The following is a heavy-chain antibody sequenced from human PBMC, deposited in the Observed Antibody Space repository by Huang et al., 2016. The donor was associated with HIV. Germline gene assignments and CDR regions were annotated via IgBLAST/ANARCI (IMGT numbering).Heavy chain of an antibody. CDR2: IVGNGGST. J-gene: IGHJ2*01. CDR1: GFTFSTSD. Sequence: EVQLVESGGGLVRPGGSLRLSCAASGFTFSTSDMNWVRQAPGKGLEKVSAIVGNGGSTYYADSVKGRFTSSRDNSKNTLFLQMGSLTADDMAVYYCARGYGSGSPYFDLWGRGTLVTVSS. V-gene: IGHV3-64*07. CDR3: ARGYGSGSPYFDL. D-gene: IGHD3-10*01.